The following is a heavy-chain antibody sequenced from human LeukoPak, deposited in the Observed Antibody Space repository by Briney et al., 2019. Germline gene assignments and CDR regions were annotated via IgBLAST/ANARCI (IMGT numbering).Heavy chain of an antibody. Sequence: GSSVTVSCKASGGTFSSYDISWVRQAPGQGLEWMGGIIPIFGTANYAQKFQGRVTITTDESTSTAYMELSSLRSEDTAVYYCAREGYNWNDSPYWGQGTLVTVSS. CDR3: AREGYNWNDSPY. D-gene: IGHD1-20*01. CDR1: GGTFSSYD. J-gene: IGHJ4*02. CDR2: IIPIFGTA. V-gene: IGHV1-69*05.